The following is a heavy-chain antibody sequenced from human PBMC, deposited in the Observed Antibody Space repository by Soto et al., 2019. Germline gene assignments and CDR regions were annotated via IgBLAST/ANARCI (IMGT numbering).Heavy chain of an antibody. J-gene: IGHJ4*02. Sequence: PGGSLRLSCAASGFTFSSYSMNWVRQAPGKGLEWVSSISSSSSYIYYADSVKGRFTISRDNAKNSLYLQMNSLRAEDTAVYYCARERRIAAAGTPDYWGQGTLVTVSS. CDR1: GFTFSSYS. V-gene: IGHV3-21*01. CDR3: ARERRIAAAGTPDY. D-gene: IGHD6-13*01. CDR2: ISSSSSYI.